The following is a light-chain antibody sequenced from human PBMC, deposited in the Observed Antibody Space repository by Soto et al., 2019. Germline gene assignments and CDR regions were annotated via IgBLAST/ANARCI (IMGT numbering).Light chain of an antibody. Sequence: QSVLTQPPSVSGAPGQRVTISCTGSSSNIGLDYDVHWYQQLPGTAPKLLIYRNSNRPSGVPDRFSGSKSATSASLAITGLQAEDEFYYYCNSFDSILTGSVFGTGPKVPV. CDR1: SSNIGLDYD. CDR2: RNS. V-gene: IGLV1-40*01. CDR3: NSFDSILTGSV. J-gene: IGLJ1*01.